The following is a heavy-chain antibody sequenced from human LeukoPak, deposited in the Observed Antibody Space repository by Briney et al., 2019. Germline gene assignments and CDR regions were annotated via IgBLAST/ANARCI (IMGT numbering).Heavy chain of an antibody. CDR3: ATHEPHDLGDYWHY. Sequence: GGSLRLSCAASGFTFSSLGMSWVRQAPGKGLEWVANIKQDGSEKYFVGSVKGRFTISRDNAKNSLYLQMNSLRVQDTAVYYCATHEPHDLGDYWHYWGQGTLVTVSS. J-gene: IGHJ4*02. D-gene: IGHD4-17*01. CDR2: IKQDGSEK. V-gene: IGHV3-7*01. CDR1: GFTFSSLG.